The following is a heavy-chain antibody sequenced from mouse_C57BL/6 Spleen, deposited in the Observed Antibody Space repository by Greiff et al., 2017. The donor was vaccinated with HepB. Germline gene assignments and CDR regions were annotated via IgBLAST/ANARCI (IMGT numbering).Heavy chain of an antibody. CDR3: ARTTTVVAHYAMDY. J-gene: IGHJ4*01. CDR2: IYPGDGDT. D-gene: IGHD1-1*01. Sequence: QVQLQQSGPELVKPGASVKISCKASGYAFSSSWMNWVKQRPGKGLEWIGRIYPGDGDTNYNGKFKGKATLTGDKSSSTAYMQLSSLTSEDSAVSFCARTTTVVAHYAMDYWGQGTSVTVSS. V-gene: IGHV1-82*01. CDR1: GYAFSSSW.